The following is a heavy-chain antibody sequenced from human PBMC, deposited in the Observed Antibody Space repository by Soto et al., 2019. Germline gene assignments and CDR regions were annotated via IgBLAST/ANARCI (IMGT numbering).Heavy chain of an antibody. J-gene: IGHJ6*03. Sequence: QAQLVQSGAEMKKPGASVKVSCKASGYTLSNYGISWVRQAPGQGLEWMVWSSTYNGNTKYAKKFQGRVTMTTETSTSTAYMELRSLRSDDTAVYYCVRDHHDFSSDYHYYHMDVWGKGTTVTVSS. CDR3: VRDHHDFSSDYHYYHMDV. CDR1: GYTLSNYG. CDR2: SSTYNGNT. D-gene: IGHD3-3*01. V-gene: IGHV1-18*01.